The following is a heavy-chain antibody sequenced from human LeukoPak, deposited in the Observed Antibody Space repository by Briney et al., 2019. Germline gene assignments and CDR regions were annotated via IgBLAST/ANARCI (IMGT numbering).Heavy chain of an antibody. CDR1: GGSISSSSYY. D-gene: IGHD6-13*01. V-gene: IGHV4-39*01. CDR3: ARGRGSSWYFDY. CDR2: MYYSGST. J-gene: IGHJ4*02. Sequence: PSETLSLTCTVSGGSISSSSYYWGWIRQPPGKGLEWIGSMYYSGSTYYNPSLKSRVTISVDTSKNQFSLKLSSVTAADTAVYYCARGRGSSWYFDYWGQGTLVTVSS.